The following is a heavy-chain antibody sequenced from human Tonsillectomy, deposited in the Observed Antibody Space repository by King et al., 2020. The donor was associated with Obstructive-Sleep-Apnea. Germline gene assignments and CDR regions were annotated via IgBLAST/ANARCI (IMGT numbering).Heavy chain of an antibody. D-gene: IGHD3-10*01. V-gene: IGHV4-4*07. CDR2: IYENGST. CDR1: GGSTRNYS. J-gene: IGHJ4*02. Sequence: VQLQESGPGLVKPSETLSRTCTVSGGSTRNYSWSGIRQPAGKGLEWIGRIYENGSTNYNPALNRRVTMSVDTSKSQFSLRLSSMTAADTAVYYCARGGELPLDYWGQGTLVTVSS. CDR3: ARGGELPLDY.